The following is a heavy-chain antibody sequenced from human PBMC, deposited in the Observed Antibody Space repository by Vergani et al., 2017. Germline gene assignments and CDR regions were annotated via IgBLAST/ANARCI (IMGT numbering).Heavy chain of an antibody. D-gene: IGHD3-10*01. V-gene: IGHV1-24*01. CDR1: GYTLTELS. Sequence: QVQLVLSGAEVKKPGASVKVSCKVSGYTLTELSMHWLRQDPGKGLEWMGGFDPEDGETIYAQKFQGRVTMTEDTSTDTAYMELSSLRSEDTAVYYCATGLLVRGVIIEGKPLAYWGQGTLVTVSS. CDR3: ATGLLVRGVIIEGKPLAY. J-gene: IGHJ4*02. CDR2: FDPEDGET.